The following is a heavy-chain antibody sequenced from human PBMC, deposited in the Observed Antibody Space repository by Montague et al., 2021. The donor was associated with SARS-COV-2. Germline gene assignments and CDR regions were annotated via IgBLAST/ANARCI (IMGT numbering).Heavy chain of an antibody. CDR2: TDWDDDT. CDR1: GFSVSTSGLC. CDR3: ARIPEYSSGGGPNWYFDL. D-gene: IGHD6-19*01. J-gene: IGHJ2*01. V-gene: IGHV2-70*01. Sequence: PALVKPTQTLTLTCTFSGFSVSTSGLCVSWIGQPPGKALEWLALTDWDDDTYYSTPLKTRLAISNDTSKNQLVLTMTNMDPVDTGTYYCARIPEYSSGGGPNWYFDLWGRGTLVTVSS.